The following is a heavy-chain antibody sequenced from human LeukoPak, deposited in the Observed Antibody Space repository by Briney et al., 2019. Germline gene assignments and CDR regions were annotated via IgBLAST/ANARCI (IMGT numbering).Heavy chain of an antibody. D-gene: IGHD3-22*01. J-gene: IGHJ4*02. CDR1: GFTFSSYA. Sequence: GGPLRLSCAASGFTFSSYAMSWVRQAPGKGLEWVGRIKSKTDGGTTDYAAPVKGRFTISRDDSKNTLYLQMNSLKTEDTAVYYCTTTSYYYDSSGYHVNDYWGQGTLVTVSS. V-gene: IGHV3-15*01. CDR3: TTTSYYYDSSGYHVNDY. CDR2: IKSKTDGGTT.